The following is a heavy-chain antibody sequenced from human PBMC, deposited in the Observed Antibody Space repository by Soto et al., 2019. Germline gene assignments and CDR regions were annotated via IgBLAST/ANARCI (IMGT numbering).Heavy chain of an antibody. CDR2: ISGNSGSS. V-gene: IGHV3-9*01. D-gene: IGHD3-10*01. CDR1: GFTFEDYS. J-gene: IGHJ3*01. Sequence: GGSLRLSCVASGFTFEDYSLHWVRQVPGKGLEWVAGISGNSGSSGYADSVRGRFTVSRDNAKNSLFLQMSSLSPEDTALYYCTKRRSARPGFDAFDLWGQGTMVTDSS. CDR3: TKRRSARPGFDAFDL.